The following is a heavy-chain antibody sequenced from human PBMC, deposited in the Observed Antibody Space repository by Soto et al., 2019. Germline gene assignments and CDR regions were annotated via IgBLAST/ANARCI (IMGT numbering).Heavy chain of an antibody. CDR1: PFTFRSYS. Sequence: QEQMVQSGGGVVQPGRSLRLPCAASPFTFRSYSMHWVRQAPGKGLEWVTSISYDGSKESYADSVKGRFAVSRDNSKNTLYLQMNSLRPEDTAVYYCARYCNGGACYSASLDYWGQGTQVTVSS. V-gene: IGHV3-30*09. J-gene: IGHJ4*02. CDR3: ARYCNGGACYSASLDY. CDR2: ISYDGSKE. D-gene: IGHD2-15*01.